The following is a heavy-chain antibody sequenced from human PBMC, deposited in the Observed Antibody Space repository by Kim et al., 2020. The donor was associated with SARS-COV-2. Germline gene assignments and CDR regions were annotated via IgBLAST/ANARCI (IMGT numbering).Heavy chain of an antibody. CDR1: GFTSSNYA. J-gene: IGHJ4*02. D-gene: IGHD3-9*01. CDR2: IGGSGGNT. Sequence: GGSLRLSCAASGFTSSNYAMTWVRQAPGKGLEWVSGIGGSGGNTYYADSVKGRFTISRDNSKNTLYLQMNSLRAEDTAVYYCAKDPVDVRYFDWGTTGYWGQGTLVTVSS. CDR3: AKDPVDVRYFDWGTTGY. V-gene: IGHV3-23*01.